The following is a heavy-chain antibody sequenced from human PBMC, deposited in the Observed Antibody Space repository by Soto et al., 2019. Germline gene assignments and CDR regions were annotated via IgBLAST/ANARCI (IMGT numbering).Heavy chain of an antibody. CDR1: GGSFRGYF. Sequence: KASETLSLTCAVSGGSFRGYFWSWIRQSPDKGLEWIGEINDSGSTYYNPSFKSRLTISVDTSKSQISLRLSSVTAADTAVYFCASRYYFDYGGYYHTFDSWGQGTLVTVS. D-gene: IGHD3-22*01. J-gene: IGHJ4*02. CDR3: ASRYYFDYGGYYHTFDS. CDR2: INDSGST. V-gene: IGHV4-34*01.